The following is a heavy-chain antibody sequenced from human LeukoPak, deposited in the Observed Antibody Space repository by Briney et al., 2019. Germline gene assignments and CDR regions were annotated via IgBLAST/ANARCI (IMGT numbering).Heavy chain of an antibody. D-gene: IGHD6-19*01. V-gene: IGHV3-23*01. CDR2: INDSRGTT. Sequence: GGSLRLSCAGSGFTFSNYAMSWVRQAPGKGVEWVSAINDSRGTTSYAAPVKGRFTLYPDNSQHPLYLQMNRLRADDPAVYYCAKPAISSRGWYYDYWGQGTLVTVSS. CDR3: AKPAISSRGWYYDY. J-gene: IGHJ4*02. CDR1: GFTFSNYA.